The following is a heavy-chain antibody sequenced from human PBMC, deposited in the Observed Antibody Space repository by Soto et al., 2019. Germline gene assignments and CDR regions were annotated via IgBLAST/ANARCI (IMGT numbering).Heavy chain of an antibody. V-gene: IGHV3-23*01. J-gene: IGHJ1*01. Sequence: GGSLRLSCAASGFTFSSYAISWGRQAPGKGLEWVSAISGSGGSTYYADSVKGRFTISRDNSKNTLYLQMNSLRAEDTAVYYCAKWGYSYGGRFQHWGQGTLVTVSS. CDR1: GFTFSSYA. CDR3: AKWGYSYGGRFQH. CDR2: ISGSGGST. D-gene: IGHD5-18*01.